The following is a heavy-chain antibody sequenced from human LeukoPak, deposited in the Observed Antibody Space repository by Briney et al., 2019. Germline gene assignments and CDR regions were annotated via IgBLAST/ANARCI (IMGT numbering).Heavy chain of an antibody. J-gene: IGHJ4*02. Sequence: PGGAVRLSCAACGYTFSSYAMRWVRQARGKGLEGVTAISGSWGSTFCADSVEGRLTISRDNSKNTLYLQMNSLRAEDTAVYYCANAGGDGYNPVWYFDYWGQGTLVTVSS. D-gene: IGHD5-24*01. CDR3: ANAGGDGYNPVWYFDY. CDR2: ISGSWGST. CDR1: GYTFSSYA. V-gene: IGHV3-23*01.